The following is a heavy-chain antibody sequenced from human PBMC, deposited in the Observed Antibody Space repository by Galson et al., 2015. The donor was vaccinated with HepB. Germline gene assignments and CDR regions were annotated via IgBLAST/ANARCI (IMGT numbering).Heavy chain of an antibody. CDR1: GFTFSGSA. J-gene: IGHJ1*01. Sequence: SLRLSCAASGFTFSGSAMHWVRQASGKGLEWVGLIRSKANTYATAYAASVKGRFTISRDDSKKTAYLQMNSLKTEDTAVYYCTRHAANIEMATILHFLYGGQGTLVTVSS. V-gene: IGHV3-73*01. CDR2: IRSKANTYAT. CDR3: TRHAANIEMATILHFLY. D-gene: IGHD5-24*01.